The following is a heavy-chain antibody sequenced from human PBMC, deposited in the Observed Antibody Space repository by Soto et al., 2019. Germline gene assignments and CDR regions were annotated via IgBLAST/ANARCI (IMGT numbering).Heavy chain of an antibody. Sequence: QVQLVQSGAEVKNPGASVKVSCKASNYLFGAFGISWVRQAPGQGLEWMGWITPYNGNTHYAEKFQDRVTMTADKSTTTAYMEVRRLTSDHTAVYFCARISARRNDFDVWGQGTVVTVSS. CDR1: NYLFGAFG. CDR2: ITPYNGNT. V-gene: IGHV1-18*01. CDR3: ARISARRNDFDV. J-gene: IGHJ3*01.